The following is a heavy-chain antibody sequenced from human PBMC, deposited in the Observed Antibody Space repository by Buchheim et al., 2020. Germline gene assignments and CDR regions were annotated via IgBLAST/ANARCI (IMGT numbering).Heavy chain of an antibody. CDR2: ISFGGST. V-gene: IGHV4-39*07. J-gene: IGHJ4*02. D-gene: IGHD3-10*01. CDR1: GGSISSYDYY. Sequence: QLQLQESGPGLVKPSETLSLTCTVSGGSISSYDYYWGWIRQPPGKGLEWFATISFGGSTSYNPSLRSRVTLSIDPSTNQFSLKLSSVTAADTAVYYCTRRRDGSYSDYWGQGTL. CDR3: TRRRDGSYSDY.